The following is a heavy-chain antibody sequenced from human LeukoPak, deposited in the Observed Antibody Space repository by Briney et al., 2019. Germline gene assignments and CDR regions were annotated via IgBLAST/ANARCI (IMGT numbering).Heavy chain of an antibody. Sequence: GESLKISCKGSGYSFTGYWIGWVRQMPGKDLEWMAIIYPGNSDTRYSPSFQAQVTISADKSLTTAYPQWSSLKASDTAMYYCATTRGGNYYWDYWGPGTLVTVSS. J-gene: IGHJ4*02. CDR1: GYSFTGYW. V-gene: IGHV5-51*01. D-gene: IGHD1-1*01. CDR3: ATTRGGNYYWDY. CDR2: IYPGNSDT.